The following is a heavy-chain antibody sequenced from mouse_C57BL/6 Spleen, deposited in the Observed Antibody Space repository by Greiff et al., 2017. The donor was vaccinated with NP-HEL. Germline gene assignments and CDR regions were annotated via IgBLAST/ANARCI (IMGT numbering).Heavy chain of an antibody. Sequence: EVHLVESGGGLVKPGGSLKLSCAASGFTFSSYAMSWVRQTPEKRLEWVATISDGGSYTYYPDNVKGRFTISRDNAKNNLYLQMSHLKSEDTAMYYCAREGLGTGTGWYFDVWGTGTTVTVSS. J-gene: IGHJ1*03. CDR2: ISDGGSYT. CDR1: GFTFSSYA. V-gene: IGHV5-4*01. CDR3: AREGLGTGTGWYFDV. D-gene: IGHD4-1*01.